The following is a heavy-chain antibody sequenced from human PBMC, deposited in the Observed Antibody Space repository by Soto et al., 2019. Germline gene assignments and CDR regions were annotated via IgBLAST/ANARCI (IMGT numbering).Heavy chain of an antibody. CDR3: AREGRMGTFDY. J-gene: IGHJ4*02. Sequence: PSETLSLTCTVSGASISSGGYYWTWIRQHPGKGLEWIGYIYYSGSTYYTPSLKSRVTISVDTSKNQFSLKLSSVTAADTAVYYCAREGRMGTFDYWGQGALVTVSS. CDR2: IYYSGST. CDR1: GASISSGGYY. V-gene: IGHV4-31*03. D-gene: IGHD1-1*01.